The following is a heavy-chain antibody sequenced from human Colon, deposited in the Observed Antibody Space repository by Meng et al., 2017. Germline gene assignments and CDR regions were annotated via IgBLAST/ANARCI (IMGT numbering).Heavy chain of an antibody. V-gene: IGHV4-4*07. D-gene: IGHD2-15*01. CDR3: ARVQRFCTGGICSNWFDP. J-gene: IGHJ5*02. CDR2: IYSSGRT. CDR1: GGSMSCYY. Sequence: VELQDSGPGLVKPSEPLSLPVTVSGGSMSCYYWNWIRQPAGKGLEWIGHIYSSGRTNYNPSLKSRVTISVDSSKNQFSLNLTSVTAADTAVYFCARVQRFCTGGICSNWFDPWGQGTLVTVSS.